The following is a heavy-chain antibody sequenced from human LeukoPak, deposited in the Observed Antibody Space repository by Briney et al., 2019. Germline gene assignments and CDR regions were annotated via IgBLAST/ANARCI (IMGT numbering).Heavy chain of an antibody. Sequence: SETLSLTCTVSGGSISSSSYYWSWIRQPPGKGLEWIGEINHSGSTNYNPSLKSRVTISVDTSKNQFSLKLSSVTAADTAVYYCARGFAYGGHFDYWGQGTLVTVSS. J-gene: IGHJ4*02. CDR3: ARGFAYGGHFDY. D-gene: IGHD3-3*01. V-gene: IGHV4-39*07. CDR2: INHSGST. CDR1: GGSISSSSYY.